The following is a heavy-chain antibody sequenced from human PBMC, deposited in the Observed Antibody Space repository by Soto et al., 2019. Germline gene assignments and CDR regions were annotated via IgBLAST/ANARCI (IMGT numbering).Heavy chain of an antibody. Sequence: QVQLVESGGGVVQPGRSLRLSCAASGFTFSSYGMHWVRQAPGKGLEWVAVISYDGSNKYYADSVKGRFTISRDNSKNTRYLQMNSLRAEDTAVYYCAKETEEGYSSGWAFDYWGQGTLVTVSS. V-gene: IGHV3-30*18. CDR2: ISYDGSNK. D-gene: IGHD6-19*01. CDR1: GFTFSSYG. CDR3: AKETEEGYSSGWAFDY. J-gene: IGHJ4*02.